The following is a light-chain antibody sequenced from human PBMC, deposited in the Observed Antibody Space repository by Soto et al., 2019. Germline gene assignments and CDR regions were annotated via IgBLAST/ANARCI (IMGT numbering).Light chain of an antibody. CDR1: SGSVSTSYY. Sequence: QAVVTQEPSFSVSPGETVTLTCGLNSGSVSTSYYPGWYQQTPGPAPRTLIYATNKRSSGVPDRFSGSILGNKAALTITGAQADDESDYYCVRYMVSDIVVFGGGTKLTVL. CDR3: VRYMVSDIVV. CDR2: ATN. J-gene: IGLJ2*01. V-gene: IGLV8-61*01.